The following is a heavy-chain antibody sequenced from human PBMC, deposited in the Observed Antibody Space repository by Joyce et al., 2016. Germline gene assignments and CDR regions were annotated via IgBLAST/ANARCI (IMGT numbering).Heavy chain of an antibody. V-gene: IGHV3-30*03. Sequence: QVHLVESGGGVVQSGRSLRLSCEVSGFTFNYYAMYWVRQAPGRGLGWVAVISNDGGNTYYADSLKGRFTVSRDNSKNTLYLQMNSLRTEDTAVYFCARDFDNHDIWSGFGYYNGLDVWGLGTTVIVSS. CDR3: ARDFDNHDIWSGFGYYNGLDV. J-gene: IGHJ6*02. CDR2: ISNDGGNT. CDR1: GFTFNYYA. D-gene: IGHD3-3*01.